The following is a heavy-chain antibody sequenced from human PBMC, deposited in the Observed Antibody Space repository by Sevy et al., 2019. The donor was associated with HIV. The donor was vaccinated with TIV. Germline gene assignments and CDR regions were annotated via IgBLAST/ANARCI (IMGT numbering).Heavy chain of an antibody. CDR3: AGENAWGRGYS. V-gene: IGHV4-59*08. CDR2: INYNGHI. CDR1: GGSITSLY. Sequence: SETLSLTCTVSGGSITSLYWNWIRQPPGKGLEWIANINYNGHINYNPSLKSRVTLSLDTSKNQFSLSLSSVTAADTAMYYCAGENAWGRGYSWGQGTLFTVSS. D-gene: IGHD1-26*01. J-gene: IGHJ4*02.